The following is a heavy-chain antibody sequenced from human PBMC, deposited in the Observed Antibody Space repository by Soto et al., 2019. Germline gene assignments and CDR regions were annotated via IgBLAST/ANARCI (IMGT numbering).Heavy chain of an antibody. V-gene: IGHV3-21*01. CDR1: GFTFSSYS. D-gene: IGHD3-22*01. Sequence: PGGSLSLSCAASGFTFSSYSMNWVRQAPGKELEWVSSISSGSSFIFYADSVKGRFTISRDNAKNTLFLQMDSLRAEDTAVYYCAKNYYYDSPGYAFDIWGQGTMVTVSS. CDR3: AKNYYYDSPGYAFDI. J-gene: IGHJ3*02. CDR2: ISSGSSFI.